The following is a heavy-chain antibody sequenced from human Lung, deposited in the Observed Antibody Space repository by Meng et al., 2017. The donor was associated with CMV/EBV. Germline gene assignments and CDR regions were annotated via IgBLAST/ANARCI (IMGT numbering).Heavy chain of an antibody. V-gene: IGHV4-4*02. CDR1: GGSISSSNW. CDR2: IYHSGST. CDR3: ASFPPPGKQWLVTDY. J-gene: IGHJ4*02. D-gene: IGHD6-19*01. Sequence: QVQRQERGPGLVKPSGTLSLTCAVSGGSISSSNWWSWVRQPPGKGLEWIGEIYHSGSTNYNPSLKSRVTISVDKSKNQFSLKLSSVTAADTAVYYCASFPPPGKQWLVTDYWGQGTLVTVSS.